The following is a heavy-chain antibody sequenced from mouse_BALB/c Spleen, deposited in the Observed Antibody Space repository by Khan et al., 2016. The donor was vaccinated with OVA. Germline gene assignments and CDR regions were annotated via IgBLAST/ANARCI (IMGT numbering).Heavy chain of an antibody. CDR1: GFSLSRYN. V-gene: IGHV2-6-4*01. D-gene: IGHD2-14*01. J-gene: IGHJ4*01. Sequence: QVQLKESGPGLVAPSQSLSITCNVSGFSLSRYNIHWVRQPPGKGLEWLGMIWGGGGTDYNSSLKSRLSISKDNSKSQAFLKMSSLQTDDTAMYYCARAYYRYDGYYAMDYWGQGTSVTVSS. CDR2: IWGGGGT. CDR3: ARAYYRYDGYYAMDY.